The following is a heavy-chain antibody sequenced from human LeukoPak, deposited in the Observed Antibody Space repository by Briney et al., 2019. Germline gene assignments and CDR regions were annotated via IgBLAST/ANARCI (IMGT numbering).Heavy chain of an antibody. V-gene: IGHV4-59*12. J-gene: IGHJ4*02. D-gene: IGHD6-13*01. CDR3: ARGIAAFDY. CDR2: VYHSGST. Sequence: PSETLSLTCTVSGGSISNYYWNWIRQPPGKGLEWIGCVYHSGSTNYNPSLKSRVTISVDTSKNQFSLKLSSVTAADAAVYYCARGIAAFDYWGQGTLVTVSS. CDR1: GGSISNYY.